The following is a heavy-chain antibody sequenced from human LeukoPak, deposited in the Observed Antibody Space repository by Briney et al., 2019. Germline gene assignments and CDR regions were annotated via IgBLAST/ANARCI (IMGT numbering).Heavy chain of an antibody. CDR3: ARGGDYRPKCYFDF. V-gene: IGHV3-48*04. D-gene: IGHD3-16*01. CDR1: GFTFSSYS. Sequence: AGGSLRLSCAASGFTFSSYSMNWVRQAPGKGLEWVSYISSSSSTIYYADSVKGRFTISRDNAKNSLYLQMNSLRAEDTAVYYCARGGDYRPKCYFDFWGQGTLVTVSS. CDR2: ISSSSSTI. J-gene: IGHJ4*02.